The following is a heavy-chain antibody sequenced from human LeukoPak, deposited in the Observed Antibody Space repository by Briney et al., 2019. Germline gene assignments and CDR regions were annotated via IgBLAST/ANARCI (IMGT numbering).Heavy chain of an antibody. J-gene: IGHJ2*01. CDR2: ISSSAGTI. Sequence: PGGSLRLSCAASGFTFRYYYMSWIRQAPGKGLEWISYISSSAGTIHYVDSVKGRFTISRDNAKNSLYLQMDSLRVEDTAVYYCATSVTRRRLDLYIDVCGSGTLVSVSS. CDR1: GFTFRYYY. CDR3: ATSVTRRRLDLYIDV. V-gene: IGHV3-11*04. D-gene: IGHD4-17*01.